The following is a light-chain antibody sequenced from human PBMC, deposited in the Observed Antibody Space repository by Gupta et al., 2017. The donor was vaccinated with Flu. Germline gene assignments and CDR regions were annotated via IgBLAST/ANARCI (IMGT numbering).Light chain of an antibody. V-gene: IGLV1-44*01. CDR1: SSNIGRNT. CDR3: AAWDDSLNGLV. Sequence: QSVLTQPPSASGTPGQMVTISCSGSSSNIGRNTVNWHQQLPGTAPKLLIYRNNQRPSGVPDRFSGSKSGTSASLVITGLQSEDEADYYWAAWDDSLNGLVFGGGTKLTVL. J-gene: IGLJ3*02. CDR2: RNN.